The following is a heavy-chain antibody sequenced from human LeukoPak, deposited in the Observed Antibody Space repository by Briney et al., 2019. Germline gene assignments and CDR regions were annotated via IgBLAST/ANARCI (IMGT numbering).Heavy chain of an antibody. CDR2: ISYDGSNK. D-gene: IGHD1-14*01. CDR3: AKDNHSGFDY. CDR1: GFTFSSYG. Sequence: GRSLRLSCAASGFTFSSYGMHWVRQAPGKGLEWVAVISYDGSNKYYADSVKGRFTISRDNSKNTLYLQMNSLRAEDTAVYYCAKDNHSGFDYWGQGTLVTVSS. J-gene: IGHJ4*02. V-gene: IGHV3-30*18.